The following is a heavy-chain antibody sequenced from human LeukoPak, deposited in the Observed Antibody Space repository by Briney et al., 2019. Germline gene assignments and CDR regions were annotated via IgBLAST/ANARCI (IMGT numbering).Heavy chain of an antibody. CDR1: GYTFTNLD. CDR3: ASNPPNTGDFYY. CDR2: MSPNSGDT. V-gene: IGHV1-8*01. D-gene: IGHD1-1*01. Sequence: GASVKVSCKTSGYTFTNLDISWLRQAPGQGLEWMGWMSPNSGDTGYAQKFQGRVSMTRDIFKSTAYMELSSLRSEDTAIYYCASNPPNTGDFYYWGLGTLVTVSS. J-gene: IGHJ4*02.